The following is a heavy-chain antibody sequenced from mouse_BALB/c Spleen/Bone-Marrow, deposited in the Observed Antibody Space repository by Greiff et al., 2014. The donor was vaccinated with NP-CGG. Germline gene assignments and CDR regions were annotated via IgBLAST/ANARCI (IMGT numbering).Heavy chain of an antibody. J-gene: IGHJ3*01. CDR2: VHYSGSA. CDR1: GYSITSTYS. V-gene: IGHV3-1*02. Sequence: DVKLVESGPDLVKPSQSLSLTCTVTGYSITSTYSWHWIRQFPGNKLEWMGYVHYSGSAYYNPSLKSRISITRDTSKNQFFLQLHSVTTADTATYYCASTGTRGFAYWGQGTLVTVSA. CDR3: ASTGTRGFAY. D-gene: IGHD4-1*02.